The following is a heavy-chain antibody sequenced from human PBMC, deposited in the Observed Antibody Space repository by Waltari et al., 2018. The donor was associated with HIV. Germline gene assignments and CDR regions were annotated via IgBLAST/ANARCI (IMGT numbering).Heavy chain of an antibody. CDR2: MNHKTRRT. J-gene: IGHJ6*02. CDR3: ARRGGGMTSLTTRSMDV. CDR1: GYTFSTYN. D-gene: IGHD4-17*01. V-gene: IGHV1-8*01. Sequence: QVQLVQSGAEVKKPGASVKVSCKASGYTFSTYNINWVRQATGQGLELIGCMNHKTRRTGFPEKFQGRVNLTSDTSISTAYMELSSLGSEDTAVYYCARRGGGMTSLTTRSMDVWGQGTTVTVSS.